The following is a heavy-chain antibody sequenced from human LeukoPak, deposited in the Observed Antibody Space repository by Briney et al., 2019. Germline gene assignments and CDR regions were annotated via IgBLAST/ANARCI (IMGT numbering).Heavy chain of an antibody. V-gene: IGHV3-21*01. Sequence: GFLRLSCAASGFTFNTYSLDWVRQAPGKGLEWVSSISHNSNYIYYADSVKGRFTVSRDNAKNSLFLQMNSLRAEDTAVYYCARGVENWGQGTLVTVSS. J-gene: IGHJ4*02. CDR3: ARGVEN. CDR2: ISHNSNYI. CDR1: GFTFNTYS.